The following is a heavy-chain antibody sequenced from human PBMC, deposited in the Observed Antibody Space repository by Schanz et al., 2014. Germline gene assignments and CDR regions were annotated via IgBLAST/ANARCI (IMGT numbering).Heavy chain of an antibody. D-gene: IGHD2-21*02. Sequence: EVQLLESGGGLVQPGGSLRLSCAASGFTFSSYAMSWVRQAPGKGLEWVSAISGSGGSTYYADSVKGRFTISRDNSKNTLYLQMNSLRAEDTAVYFCAKDLGVDCGDGCFNWYFDLWGRGTPITVSS. CDR3: AKDLGVDCGDGCFNWYFDL. CDR1: GFTFSSYA. J-gene: IGHJ2*01. CDR2: ISGSGGST. V-gene: IGHV3-23*01.